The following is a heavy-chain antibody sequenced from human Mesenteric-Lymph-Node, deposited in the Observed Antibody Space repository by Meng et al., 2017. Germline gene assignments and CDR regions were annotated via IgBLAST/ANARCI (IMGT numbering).Heavy chain of an antibody. Sequence: GGSLRLSCAASGFTFSNAWMSWVRQAPGKGLEWVGRIKSKTDGGTTDYAAPVKGRFTSSRDDSKNTLYLQMNSLKTEDTAVYYCTGGLSDYYGSGSYDAFDIWGQGTMVTVSS. CDR3: TGGLSDYYGSGSYDAFDI. CDR2: IKSKTDGGTT. D-gene: IGHD3-10*01. J-gene: IGHJ3*02. CDR1: GFTFSNAW. V-gene: IGHV3-15*01.